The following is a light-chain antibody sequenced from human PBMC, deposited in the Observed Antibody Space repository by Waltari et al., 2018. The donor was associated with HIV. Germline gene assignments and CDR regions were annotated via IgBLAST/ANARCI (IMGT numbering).Light chain of an antibody. CDR1: TSNIGANYD. V-gene: IGLV1-40*01. CDR2: LND. J-gene: IGLJ2*01. Sequence: QSVLTQPPSVSGAPGQRVIISCTGNTSNIGANYDVHWYLHLPGSAPKLLMFLNDNRPSGVPARFSGSKSGASASLAISRLQAEDEADYYCQSYGSDLNGPVFGGGTKLTVL. CDR3: QSYGSDLNGPV.